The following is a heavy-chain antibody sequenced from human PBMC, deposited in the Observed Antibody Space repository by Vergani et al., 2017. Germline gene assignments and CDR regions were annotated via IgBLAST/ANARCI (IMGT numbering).Heavy chain of an antibody. CDR3: ARVDTXVPATSHFYYMDV. CDR1: GGSISSGDHC. Sequence: QVQLQESGPGVVKPSQTLSLTCAVSGGSISSGDHCWTWIRQRPGKGLGWIGYIFYSGTTYDNPSLRSRLTISVDTSQNQFSLKLRSVTAADTAVYYCARVDTXVPATSHFYYMDVWGKGTTVVVSS. CDR2: IFYSGTT. D-gene: IGHD6-25*01. J-gene: IGHJ6*03. V-gene: IGHV4-31*11.